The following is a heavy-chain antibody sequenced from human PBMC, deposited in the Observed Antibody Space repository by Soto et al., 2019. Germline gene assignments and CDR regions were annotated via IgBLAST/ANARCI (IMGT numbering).Heavy chain of an antibody. CDR2: ISGGAEKT. CDR1: GFSFGTYA. Sequence: PGRSLRLSGAGSGFSFGTYAMSGGREAPGRWLEWVAAISGGAEKTDYADSANGRFTISRDNSKKTLSLQMNSLRAEDTAVYSSVTDSEYAFYSRYRDDYWGQRTLVIFSS. CDR3: VTDSEYAFYSRYRDDY. D-gene: IGHD5-12*01. V-gene: IGHV3-23*01. J-gene: IGHJ1*01.